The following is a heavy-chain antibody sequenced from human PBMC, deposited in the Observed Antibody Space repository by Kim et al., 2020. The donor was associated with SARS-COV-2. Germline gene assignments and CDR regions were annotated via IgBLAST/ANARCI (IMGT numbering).Heavy chain of an antibody. J-gene: IGHJ6*02. CDR2: INSDGSST. V-gene: IGHV3-74*01. CDR1: GFTFSSYW. D-gene: IGHD6-13*01. CDR3: ARDALYSSSWYGDLYYYYGMDV. Sequence: LSLTCAASGFTFSSYWMHWVRQAPGKGLVWVSRINSDGSSTSYADSVKGRFTISRDNAKNTLYLQMNSLRAEDTAVYYCARDALYSSSWYGDLYYYYGMDVWGQGTTVTVSS.